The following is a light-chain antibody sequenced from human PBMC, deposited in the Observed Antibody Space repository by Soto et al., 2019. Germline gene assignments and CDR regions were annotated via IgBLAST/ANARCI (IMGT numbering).Light chain of an antibody. Sequence: DIQLTQSPSTLSASVGDRVTITCRASQSVTTWVAWYQQKPGKAPKLLIYGASSLESGVPSRFSASGSGTDFTLTISSLQPDDFASYYCQQYKSYSRTFGQGTKVEIK. CDR1: QSVTTW. J-gene: IGKJ1*01. CDR3: QQYKSYSRT. V-gene: IGKV1-5*01. CDR2: GAS.